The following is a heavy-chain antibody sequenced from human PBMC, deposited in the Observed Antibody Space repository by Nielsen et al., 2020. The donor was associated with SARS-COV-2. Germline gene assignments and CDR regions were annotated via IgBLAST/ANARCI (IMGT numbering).Heavy chain of an antibody. D-gene: IGHD3-3*01. J-gene: IGHJ4*02. V-gene: IGHV3-9*01. CDR2: ISWNSGSI. CDR3: ASFWSGYSDY. CDR1: GFTFDDYA. Sequence: SLKISCPAPGFTFDDYAMHWVRQAPGKGLEWVSGISWNSGSIGYADSVKGRFTIYRDNAKNSLYLQMNSLRAEDTVLYYCASFWSGYSDYWGQGTLVTVSS.